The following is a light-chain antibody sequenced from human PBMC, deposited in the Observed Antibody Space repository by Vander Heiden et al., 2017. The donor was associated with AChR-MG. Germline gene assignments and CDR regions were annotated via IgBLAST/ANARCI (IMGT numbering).Light chain of an antibody. CDR2: KVS. CDR1: SSDVGGYNY. Sequence: QSAPTHPPPASGSPGHSVTIPCTGTSSDVGGYNYVSWYQQHPGNAPKLMIYKVSKRPSGVPDRFSGSKSGNTASLTVSGLQAEDEADYYCSSYAGSNNVVFGGGTKLTVL. V-gene: IGLV2-8*01. CDR3: SSYAGSNNVV. J-gene: IGLJ2*01.